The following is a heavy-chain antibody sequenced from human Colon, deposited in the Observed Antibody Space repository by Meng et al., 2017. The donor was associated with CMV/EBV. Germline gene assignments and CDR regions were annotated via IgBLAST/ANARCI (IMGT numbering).Heavy chain of an antibody. J-gene: IGHJ6*02. Sequence: GGSLSLSCAASGFTFEDYAMHWVRQVPGKGLEWVSSITWNSGRTGYVDSVEVRFTISRDNAKNSLYLQMNGLRDEDNGLYYCAKDISPVGGSTGYHGMDVWGQGTTVTVSS. D-gene: IGHD1-7*01. CDR2: ITWNSGRT. CDR1: GFTFEDYA. CDR3: AKDISPVGGSTGYHGMDV. V-gene: IGHV3-9*01.